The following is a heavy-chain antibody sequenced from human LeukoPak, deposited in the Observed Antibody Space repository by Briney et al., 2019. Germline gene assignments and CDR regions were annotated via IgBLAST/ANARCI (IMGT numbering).Heavy chain of an antibody. J-gene: IGHJ4*02. V-gene: IGHV3-23*01. Sequence: PGGSVRLSCAASGFTFSSYGMSWIRQAPGKGLEWVSAISGSGGSTYYADSVKGRFTISRDNSKNTLYLQMNSLRAEDTAVYYCAKGAVLLWSNYFDYWGQGTLVTVSS. D-gene: IGHD3-10*01. CDR2: ISGSGGST. CDR1: GFTFSSYG. CDR3: AKGAVLLWSNYFDY.